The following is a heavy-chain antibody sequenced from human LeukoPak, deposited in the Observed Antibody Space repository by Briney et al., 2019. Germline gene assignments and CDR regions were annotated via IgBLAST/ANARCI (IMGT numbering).Heavy chain of an antibody. CDR3: AREGSKIGSGRNRYYYTGMDV. CDR2: ISYDGSDT. CDR1: GFTFGSYD. D-gene: IGHD3-10*01. Sequence: GTSLRLSCAASGFTFGSYDIHCIRQAPGKGLEWVALISYDGSDTHYGDSVRGRFTISRDNSKNTLSLRMNSLRPEDTAVYYCAREGSKIGSGRNRYYYTGMDVWGKGTTVTVSS. J-gene: IGHJ6*04. V-gene: IGHV3-30*03.